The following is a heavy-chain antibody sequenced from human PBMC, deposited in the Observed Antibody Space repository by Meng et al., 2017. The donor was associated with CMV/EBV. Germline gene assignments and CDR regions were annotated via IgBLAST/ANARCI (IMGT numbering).Heavy chain of an antibody. V-gene: IGHV3-30*02. D-gene: IGHD1-26*01. J-gene: IGHJ4*02. Sequence: GGSLRLSCAASGFTFSSYGMHWVRQAPGKGLEWVAFIRYDGSNKYYADSVKGRFTISRDNSKNTLYLQMNSLRAEDTAVYYCAKVGAVAGSYESPFGYWGQGTLVTVSS. CDR1: GFTFSSYG. CDR2: IRYDGSNK. CDR3: AKVGAVAGSYESPFGY.